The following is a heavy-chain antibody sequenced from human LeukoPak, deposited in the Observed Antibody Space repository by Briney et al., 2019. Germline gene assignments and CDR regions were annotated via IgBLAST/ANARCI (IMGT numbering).Heavy chain of an antibody. CDR1: GDSVSSNSAA. V-gene: IGHV6-1*01. CDR3: ARERMVRGRALDY. J-gene: IGHJ4*02. CDR2: TYYRSKWYN. D-gene: IGHD3-10*01. Sequence: SQTLSLTCAFSGDSVSSNSAAWNWIRQFPSRGLEWLGRTYYRSKWYNDYAVSVKSRITINPDTSKNQFSLQLNSVTPEDTAVYYCARERMVRGRALDYWGQGTLVTVSS.